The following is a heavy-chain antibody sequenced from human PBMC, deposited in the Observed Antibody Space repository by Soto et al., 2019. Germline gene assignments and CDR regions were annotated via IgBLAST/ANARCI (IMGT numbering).Heavy chain of an antibody. Sequence: GGSLRLSCAASGFTFSSYAMSWVRQAPGKGLEWVSAISSSGGSAYYADSVKGRFTISRDNSKNTLYLQMNSLRAEDTAVYYCAKDLLLWFGVGFDAFDIWGKGTMFTVS. CDR2: ISSSGGSA. CDR3: AKDLLLWFGVGFDAFDI. D-gene: IGHD3-10*01. CDR1: GFTFSSYA. V-gene: IGHV3-23*01. J-gene: IGHJ3*02.